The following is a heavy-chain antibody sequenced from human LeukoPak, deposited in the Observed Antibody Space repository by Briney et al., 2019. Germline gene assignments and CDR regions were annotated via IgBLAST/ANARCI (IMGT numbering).Heavy chain of an antibody. CDR1: GYTFTSYY. CDR3: ARVAFAYGSGNLLGY. CDR2: INPSGGST. J-gene: IGHJ4*02. V-gene: IGHV1-46*01. Sequence: GASVKVSCKASGYTFTSYYMHWVRQAPGQGLEWMGIINPSGGSTSYAQKFQGRVTMTRDMSTSTAYMELSRLTSDDTAVYYCARVAFAYGSGNLLGYWGQGTLVTVSS. D-gene: IGHD3-10*01.